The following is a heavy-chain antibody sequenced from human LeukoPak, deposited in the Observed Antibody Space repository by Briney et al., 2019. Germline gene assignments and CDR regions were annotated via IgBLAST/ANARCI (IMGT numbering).Heavy chain of an antibody. J-gene: IGHJ4*02. CDR3: ARSRAVTGDTAMEVDY. CDR2: IWDDGSSK. D-gene: IGHD5-18*01. Sequence: PGRSLRLSCAASGFTFSSYCMHWVRQAPGKGLEWVAVIWDDGSSKYYADSVKGRFTISRDNSKNTLYLQMNSLRAEDTAVYYCARSRAVTGDTAMEVDYWGQGTLVTVSS. CDR1: GFTFSSYC. V-gene: IGHV3-33*01.